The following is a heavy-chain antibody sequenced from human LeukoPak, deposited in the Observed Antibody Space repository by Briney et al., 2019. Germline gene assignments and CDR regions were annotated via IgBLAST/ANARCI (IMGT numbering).Heavy chain of an antibody. V-gene: IGHV1-2*02. D-gene: IGHD3-22*01. CDR1: GYTFNGYY. Sequence: ASVKVSCKASGYTFNGYYMHWVRQAPAQGLEWMGWINPNSGGTNYAQKFQGRVTMTRDTSISTAYMELSRLRSDDTAVYYCAREGDYYDSSGYYYVYFDYWGQGTLVTVSS. J-gene: IGHJ4*02. CDR2: INPNSGGT. CDR3: AREGDYYDSSGYYYVYFDY.